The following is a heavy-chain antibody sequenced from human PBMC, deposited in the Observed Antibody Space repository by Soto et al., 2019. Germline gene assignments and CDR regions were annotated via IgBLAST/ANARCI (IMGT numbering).Heavy chain of an antibody. Sequence: LRLSCAASGITFSDYAMTWVRQAPAKGLEWVSVITDAGGRTYYAASAKRRFTISSDNSKNTLYLQMHSLRSEDTAIYYCAKSVGTYGDNSARAERFDPWGQGTLVTVSS. D-gene: IGHD4-17*01. CDR2: ITDAGGRT. J-gene: IGHJ5*02. CDR3: AKSVGTYGDNSARAERFDP. CDR1: GITFSDYA. V-gene: IGHV3-23*01.